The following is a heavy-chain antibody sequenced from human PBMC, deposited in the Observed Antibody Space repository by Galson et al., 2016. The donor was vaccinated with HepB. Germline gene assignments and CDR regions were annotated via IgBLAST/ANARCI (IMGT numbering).Heavy chain of an antibody. V-gene: IGHV7-4-1*01. CDR1: GYTFTTYA. CDR3: ARDAVAVAGTLHFYFYGMDV. J-gene: IGHJ6*02. CDR2: INTNTGNP. Sequence: SVKVSCKASGYTFTTYAMNWVRQAPGQGLEWMGWINTNTGNPTYAQGFAGRFVFYLDTSVSTAYLQIGSLKAEDTAVYYCARDAVAVAGTLHFYFYGMDVWGQGTTVTVSS. D-gene: IGHD6-19*01.